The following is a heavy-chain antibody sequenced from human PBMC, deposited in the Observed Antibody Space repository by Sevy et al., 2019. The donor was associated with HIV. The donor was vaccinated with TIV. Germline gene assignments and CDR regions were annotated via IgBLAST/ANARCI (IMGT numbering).Heavy chain of an antibody. V-gene: IGHV3-7*03. CDR3: ARDCSSSTCLWGLDV. D-gene: IGHD2-2*01. J-gene: IGHJ6*02. Sequence: GGSLRLSCGGSGFTFSSYCMSWVRQAPGKGLEWVANIKKDGSERYYVDSVKGRFTISRDNAKKSLYLQMNSLRTEDTAAYYCARDCSSSTCLWGLDVWGQGTTVTVSS. CDR1: GFTFSSYC. CDR2: IKKDGSER.